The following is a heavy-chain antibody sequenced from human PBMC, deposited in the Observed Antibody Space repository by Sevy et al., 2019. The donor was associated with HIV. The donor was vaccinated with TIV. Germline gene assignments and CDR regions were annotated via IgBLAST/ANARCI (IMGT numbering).Heavy chain of an antibody. J-gene: IGHJ3*02. CDR3: ARGQYYYDSSGYRGGAFDI. Sequence: SETLSLTCTVSGGSISSGDYYWSWIRQPPGKGLEWIGYIYYSGSTYYNPSLKSRVTISVDTSKNQFSLKLSSVTAADTAVYYCARGQYYYDSSGYRGGAFDIWGQGTMVTVSS. CDR1: GGSISSGDYY. D-gene: IGHD3-22*01. V-gene: IGHV4-30-4*01. CDR2: IYYSGST.